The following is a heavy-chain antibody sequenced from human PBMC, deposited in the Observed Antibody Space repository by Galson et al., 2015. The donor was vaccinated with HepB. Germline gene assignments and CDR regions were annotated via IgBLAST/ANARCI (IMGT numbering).Heavy chain of an antibody. CDR3: ARDLERRARPSAFDI. V-gene: IGHV3-33*01. D-gene: IGHD1-1*01. J-gene: IGHJ3*02. Sequence: SLRLSCAASGFTFSSYGMHWVRQAPGKGLEWVAVIWYDGSNKYYADSVKGRFTISRNNSKNTLYLQMNSLRAEDTAVYYCARDLERRARPSAFDIWGQGTMVTVSS. CDR2: IWYDGSNK. CDR1: GFTFSSYG.